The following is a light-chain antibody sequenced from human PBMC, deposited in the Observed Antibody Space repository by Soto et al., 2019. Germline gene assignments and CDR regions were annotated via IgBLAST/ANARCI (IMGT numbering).Light chain of an antibody. CDR3: LQYDDWHRT. V-gene: IGKV3-15*01. J-gene: IGKJ1*01. CDR2: GAS. CDR1: QSVSNN. Sequence: EIVMAQAPASLSVSPGDGATLSWSAGQSVSNNLAWYQQKPGQTPRLVIYGASNRATGVPARFSGSGSGTDFTLTIGSLQSEDFAVYYCLQYDDWHRTFGQGTKVDIK.